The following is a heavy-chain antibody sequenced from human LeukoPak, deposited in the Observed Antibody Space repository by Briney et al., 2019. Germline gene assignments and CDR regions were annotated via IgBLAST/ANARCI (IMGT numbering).Heavy chain of an antibody. J-gene: IGHJ4*02. CDR2: IYTSGST. V-gene: IGHV4-4*07. CDR3: ARVGDSSGYYFYFDY. Sequence: PSETLSLTCTVSGGSISSYYWSWIRQPAGKGLEWLGRIYTSGSTNYNPSLKSRVTMSVDTSKNQFSLKLSSVTAADTAVYYCARVGDSSGYYFYFDYWGQGTLVTVSS. CDR1: GGSISSYY. D-gene: IGHD3-22*01.